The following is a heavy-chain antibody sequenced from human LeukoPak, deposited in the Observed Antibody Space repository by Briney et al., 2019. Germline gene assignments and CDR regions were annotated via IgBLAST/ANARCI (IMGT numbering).Heavy chain of an antibody. D-gene: IGHD2-21*01. CDR1: GFSFSSHG. CDR2: IIGGAGST. V-gene: IGHV3-23*01. J-gene: IGHJ3*02. Sequence: GGSLRLSCAASGFSFSSHGMSWVRQAPGKGLEWVSGIIGGAGSTYYADSVKGRFTISGDNSKNTLYLQMNSLRTEDTAVYFCAREGSRLVIHAFDTWGQGTMVTVSS. CDR3: AREGSRLVIHAFDT.